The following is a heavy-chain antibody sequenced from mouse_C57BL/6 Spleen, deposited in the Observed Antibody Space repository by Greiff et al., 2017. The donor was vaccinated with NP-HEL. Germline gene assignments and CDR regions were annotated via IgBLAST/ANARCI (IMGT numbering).Heavy chain of an antibody. D-gene: IGHD2-4*01. J-gene: IGHJ3*01. CDR2: FYPGSGSI. V-gene: IGHV1-62-2*01. CDR1: GYTFTEYT. CDR3: ARHEAGNDYDGAWFAY. Sequence: QVQLKQSGAELVKPGASVKLSCKASGYTFTEYTIHWVKQRSGQGLEWIGWFYPGSGSIKYNEKFKDKATLTADKSSSTVYMELSRLTSEDSAVYFCARHEAGNDYDGAWFAYWGQGTLVTVSA.